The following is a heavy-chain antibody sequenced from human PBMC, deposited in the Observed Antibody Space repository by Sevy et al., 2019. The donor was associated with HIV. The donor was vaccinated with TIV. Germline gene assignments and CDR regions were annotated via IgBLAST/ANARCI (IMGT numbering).Heavy chain of an antibody. D-gene: IGHD6-13*01. Sequence: SETLSLTCAVSGYSISSGYYWGWIRQPPGKGLEWIGSIYHSGSTYYNPSLKSRVTISVDTSKNQFSLKLSSVTAADTAVYYCARQDHSSLSIIYVTPVRWFDPWGQGTLVTVSS. J-gene: IGHJ5*02. CDR3: ARQDHSSLSIIYVTPVRWFDP. V-gene: IGHV4-38-2*01. CDR2: IYHSGST. CDR1: GYSISSGYY.